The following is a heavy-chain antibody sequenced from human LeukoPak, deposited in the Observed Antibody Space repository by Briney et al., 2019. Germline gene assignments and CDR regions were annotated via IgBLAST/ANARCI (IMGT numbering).Heavy chain of an antibody. Sequence: GGSLRLSCAASGFTFSSYWMHWVRQAAGEGLVWVSRINSDGRTINYADSVKGRFTISRDNAKGTLYLQMNSLRADDTAVYYCIREIVVSPSASLGYWGQGTRVSVSS. J-gene: IGHJ4*02. CDR2: INSDGRTI. V-gene: IGHV3-74*01. D-gene: IGHD2-2*01. CDR1: GFTFSSYW. CDR3: IREIVVSPSASLGY.